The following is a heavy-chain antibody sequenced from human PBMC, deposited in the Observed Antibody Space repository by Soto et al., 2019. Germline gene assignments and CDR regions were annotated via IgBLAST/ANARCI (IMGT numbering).Heavy chain of an antibody. V-gene: IGHV1-3*01. CDR3: ARGAARNEENWFDP. D-gene: IGHD1-1*01. J-gene: IGHJ5*02. CDR2: INAGNGNT. Sequence: QVQLVQSGAEVKKPGASVTASCKASGYTFTSYAMHWVRQAPGQRLEWMGWINAGNGNTKYSKKFQGRVTITRDSAASTAYMGLSIMRSEDTAVYYCARGAARNEENWFDPWGEVTLVTVSS. CDR1: GYTFTSYA.